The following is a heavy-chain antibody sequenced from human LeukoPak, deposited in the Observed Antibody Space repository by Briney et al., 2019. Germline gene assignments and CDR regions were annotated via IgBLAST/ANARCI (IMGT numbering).Heavy chain of an antibody. J-gene: IGHJ4*02. CDR2: VYHTGST. V-gene: IGHV4-4*02. Sequence: SETLSLTCAVSGGSITSPNWWTWVRQPPGKGLEWIGEVYHTGSTNYSPSLKSRLTISVDKSNNQFSLKLTSVTAADTAVYYCAGRHDSGPYWGQGTLVTVSS. D-gene: IGHD4-17*01. CDR3: AGRHDSGPY. CDR1: GGSITSPNW.